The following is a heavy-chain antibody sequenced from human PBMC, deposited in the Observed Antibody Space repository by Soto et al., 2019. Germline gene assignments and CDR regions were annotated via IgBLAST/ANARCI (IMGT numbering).Heavy chain of an antibody. CDR3: ARDRVTGYSYGYGWFDP. D-gene: IGHD5-18*01. V-gene: IGHV4-59*01. CDR2: IYYSGST. CDR1: GGSISSYY. J-gene: IGHJ5*02. Sequence: SETLSLTCTVSGGSISSYYWSWIRQPPGKGLEWIGYIYYSGSTNYNPSLKSRVTISVDTSKNQFSLKLSSVTAADTAVYYCARDRVTGYSYGYGWFDPWGQGTLVTVSS.